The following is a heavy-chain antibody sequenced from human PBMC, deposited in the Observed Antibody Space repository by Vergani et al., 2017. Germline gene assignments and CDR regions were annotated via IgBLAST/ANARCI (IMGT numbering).Heavy chain of an antibody. V-gene: IGHV3-11*01. CDR3: ARGNWNDGFNSYYYMDV. J-gene: IGHJ6*03. D-gene: IGHD1-1*01. Sequence: QVQLVESGGTLVKPGGSLRLSCAASGFTFRDFYMTGIRQVPGKGLEWVSHISDSGTSINYADSVKGRFTVSRDNAKKSLYLQMTSLRVEDTAVYYCARGNWNDGFNSYYYMDVWGKGTTVTVSS. CDR2: ISDSGTSI. CDR1: GFTFRDFY.